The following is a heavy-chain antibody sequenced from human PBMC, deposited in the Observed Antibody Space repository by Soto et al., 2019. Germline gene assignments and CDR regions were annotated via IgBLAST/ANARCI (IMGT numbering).Heavy chain of an antibody. V-gene: IGHV3-30*18. CDR3: TKGVVVITSYFQH. CDR1: GFTFSSYG. D-gene: IGHD3-22*01. Sequence: QVQLVESGGGVVQPGRSLRLSCAASGFTFSSYGMHWVRQAPGKGLEWVAVISYDESNNYYADSVKGRFTISRDNSKNTLYQQMNSLRAEDTAVYYCTKGVVVITSYFQHWGQGTLVTVSS. CDR2: ISYDESNN. J-gene: IGHJ1*01.